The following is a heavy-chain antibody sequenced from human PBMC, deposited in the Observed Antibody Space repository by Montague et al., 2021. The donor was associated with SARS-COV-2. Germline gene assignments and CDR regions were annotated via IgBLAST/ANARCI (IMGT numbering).Heavy chain of an antibody. CDR3: ARWDPQTLTLIGLRGKSASDY. D-gene: IGHD4-23*01. CDR2: INHSGTT. J-gene: IGHJ4*02. CDR1: GGSFSGYY. V-gene: IGHV4-34*01. Sequence: SEILSLTCAVYGGSFSGYYWTWIRQSPGKGLEWIAEINHSGTTNYNFNPSLRSRVTISVDTSKSQFSLKLSPVTAADTGVYYCARWDPQTLTLIGLRGKSASDYWGQGTLVTVSS.